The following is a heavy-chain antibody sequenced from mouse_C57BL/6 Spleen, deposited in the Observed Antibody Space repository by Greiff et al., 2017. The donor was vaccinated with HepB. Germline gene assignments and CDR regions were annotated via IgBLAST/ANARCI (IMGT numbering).Heavy chain of an antibody. J-gene: IGHJ1*03. CDR3: ARYYGSLWYFDV. CDR2: IDPSDSYT. CDR1: GYTFTSYW. Sequence: QVQLQQPGAELVMPGASVKLSCKASGYTFTSYWMHWVKQRPGQGLEWIGEIDPSDSYTNYNQKFKGKSTLTVDKSSSTAYMQLSSLTSEDSAVYYCARYYGSLWYFDVWGTGTTVTVSS. V-gene: IGHV1-69*01. D-gene: IGHD1-1*01.